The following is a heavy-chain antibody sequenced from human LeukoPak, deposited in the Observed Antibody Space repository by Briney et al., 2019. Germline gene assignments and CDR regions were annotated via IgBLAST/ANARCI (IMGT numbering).Heavy chain of an antibody. CDR3: ARADTAMVPPYYYYYGMDV. D-gene: IGHD5-18*01. CDR2: SIPIFGTA. V-gene: IGHV1-69*01. Sequence: SVKVSCKASGGTFSSYAIRWVRQAPGQGLEWMGGSIPIFGTANYAQKFQGRVTITADESTSTAYMELSSLRSEDTAVYYCARADTAMVPPYYYYYGMDVWGKATTVTVSS. CDR1: GGTFSSYA. J-gene: IGHJ6*04.